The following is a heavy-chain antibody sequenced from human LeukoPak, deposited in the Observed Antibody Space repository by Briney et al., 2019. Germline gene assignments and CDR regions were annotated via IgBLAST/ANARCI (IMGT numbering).Heavy chain of an antibody. CDR2: INHSGST. D-gene: IGHD3-10*01. CDR3: ARHVRYYYGSGSCYDY. CDR1: GGSFSGYY. J-gene: IGHJ4*02. V-gene: IGHV4-34*01. Sequence: SETLSLTCAVYGGSFSGYYWSWIRQPPGKGLEWIGEINHSGSTNYNPSLKSRVTISVDTSKSQFSLKLSSVTAADTAVYYCARHVRYYYGSGSCYDYWGQGTLVTVSS.